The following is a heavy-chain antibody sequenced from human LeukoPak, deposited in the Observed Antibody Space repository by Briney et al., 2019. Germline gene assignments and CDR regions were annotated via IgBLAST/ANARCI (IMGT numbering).Heavy chain of an antibody. Sequence: SVKVSCKASGGTFGSYAISWVRRAPGQGLEWMGRIIPILGIANYAQKFQGRVTITADKSTSTAYMELSSLRSEDTAVYYCARSRVHYYGMDVWGQGTTVTVSS. CDR3: ARSRVHYYGMDV. V-gene: IGHV1-69*04. J-gene: IGHJ6*02. D-gene: IGHD3-10*01. CDR1: GGTFGSYA. CDR2: IIPILGIA.